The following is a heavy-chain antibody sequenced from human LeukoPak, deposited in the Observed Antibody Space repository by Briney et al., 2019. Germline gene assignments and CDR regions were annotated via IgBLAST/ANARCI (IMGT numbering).Heavy chain of an antibody. Sequence: GGSLRLSCAASGFTFSSYGMHWVRQAPGKGLEWVSAISGSGGSTYYADSVKGRFTISRDNSKNTLYLQMNSLRAEDTALYYCAKAINTYGDYLPYYYYYGMDVWGQGTTVTVSS. CDR2: ISGSGGST. V-gene: IGHV3-23*01. CDR3: AKAINTYGDYLPYYYYYGMDV. D-gene: IGHD4-17*01. CDR1: GFTFSSYG. J-gene: IGHJ6*02.